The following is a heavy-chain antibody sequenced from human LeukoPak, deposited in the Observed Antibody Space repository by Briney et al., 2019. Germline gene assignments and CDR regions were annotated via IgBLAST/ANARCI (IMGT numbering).Heavy chain of an antibody. J-gene: IGHJ3*02. V-gene: IGHV3-74*01. CDR2: INSDGSST. CDR1: GFTFSSYW. CDR3: AREGITMVRGVTAPSDAFDI. D-gene: IGHD3-10*01. Sequence: GGSLRLSCAASGFTFSSYWMHWVRQAPGKGLVWVSRINSDGSSTSYADSVKGRFTISRDNAKNTLYLQMNSLRAEDTAVYYCAREGITMVRGVTAPSDAFDIWGQGTMVTVSS.